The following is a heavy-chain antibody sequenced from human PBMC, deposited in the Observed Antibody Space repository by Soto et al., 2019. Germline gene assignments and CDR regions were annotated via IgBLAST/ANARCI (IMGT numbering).Heavy chain of an antibody. CDR1: GGSIRSSSYY. Sequence: PSETLSLTCTVSGGSIRSSSYYWGWIRQPPGKGLEWIGTIYYSGTTNYNPSLKSRVTISADTSKNQFSLKLSSVTAADTAVYYCVRMGVVIRPIFNYWGQGTLVTVSS. J-gene: IGHJ4*02. CDR2: IYYSGTT. CDR3: VRMGVVIRPIFNY. V-gene: IGHV4-39*01. D-gene: IGHD3-3*01.